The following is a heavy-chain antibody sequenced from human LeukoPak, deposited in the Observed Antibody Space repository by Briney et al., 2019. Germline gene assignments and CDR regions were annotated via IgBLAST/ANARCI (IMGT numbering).Heavy chain of an antibody. Sequence: SETLSLTCTVSGGSISSYYWSWIRQPPGKGLEWIGYIYYSGSTNYNPSLKSRVTISVDTSKNQFSLKLSSVTAADTAVYYCARDGVAVAGTEFDYWGQGTLVTVSS. D-gene: IGHD6-19*01. CDR1: GGSISSYY. CDR2: IYYSGST. J-gene: IGHJ4*02. V-gene: IGHV4-59*01. CDR3: ARDGVAVAGTEFDY.